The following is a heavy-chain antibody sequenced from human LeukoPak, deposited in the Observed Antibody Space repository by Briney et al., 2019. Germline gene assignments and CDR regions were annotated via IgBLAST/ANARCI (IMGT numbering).Heavy chain of an antibody. J-gene: IGHJ4*02. V-gene: IGHV4-34*01. CDR2: INHSGST. CDR1: GGSFSGYY. D-gene: IGHD2-15*01. CDR3: ARVQGYCSGGSCYGNDY. Sequence: PSETLSLTCAVYGGSFSGYYWSWIRQPPGKGLEWIGEINHSGSTNYNPSLKSRVTISVDTSKNQFSLKLSSVTAADTAVCYCARVQGYCSGGSCYGNDYWGQGTLVTVSS.